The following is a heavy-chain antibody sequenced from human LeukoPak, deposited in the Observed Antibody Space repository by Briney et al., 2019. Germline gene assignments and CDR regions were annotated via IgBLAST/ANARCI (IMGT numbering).Heavy chain of an antibody. CDR2: IFHGGNT. V-gene: IGHV4-39*01. CDR1: GDSITSSAFY. CDR3: ARSPPGWYYDNSGQYYFDT. J-gene: IGHJ4*02. D-gene: IGHD3-22*01. Sequence: SETLSLTCTVSGDSITSSAFYWGWIRQAPGKGLEWIGNIFHGGNTHYNPSLKSRVSISVDRSKNQVSLNLSSVTAADTALYYRARSPPGWYYDNSGQYYFDTWGQGALVTVSS.